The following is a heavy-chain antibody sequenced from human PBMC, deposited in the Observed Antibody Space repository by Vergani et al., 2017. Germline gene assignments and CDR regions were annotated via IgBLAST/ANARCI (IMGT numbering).Heavy chain of an antibody. CDR1: AFTFSSYG. V-gene: IGHV3-30*18. CDR3: ANAFPLAFDI. J-gene: IGHJ3*02. CDR2: MSYDGSNK. Sequence: QVQLVESGGGVVQPGRSLRLSCAASAFTFSSYGMHWVRQAPGKVLEWVAGMSYDGSNKYYADSVRGRFTISRDHSKNTLYLQMNSLRAEDTAMYYCANAFPLAFDIWGQGTMVTVSS.